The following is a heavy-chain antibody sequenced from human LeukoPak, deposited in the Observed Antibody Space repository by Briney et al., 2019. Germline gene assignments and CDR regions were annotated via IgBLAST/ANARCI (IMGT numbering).Heavy chain of an antibody. Sequence: GASVKVSCKASGGTFSSYAISWVRQAPGQGLEWMRGIIPIFGTANYAQKFQGRVTITTDESTSTAYMELSSLRSEDTAVYYCARDGGPYSSPFGVPGPYYYYMDVWGKGTTVTVSS. CDR1: GGTFSSYA. V-gene: IGHV1-69*05. D-gene: IGHD6-6*01. CDR3: ARDGGPYSSPFGVPGPYYYYMDV. J-gene: IGHJ6*03. CDR2: IIPIFGTA.